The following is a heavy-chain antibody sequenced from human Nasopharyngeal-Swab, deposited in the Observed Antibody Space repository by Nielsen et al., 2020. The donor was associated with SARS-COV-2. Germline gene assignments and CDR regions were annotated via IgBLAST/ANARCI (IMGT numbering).Heavy chain of an antibody. CDR2: ISSSSSYI. V-gene: IGHV3-21*01. D-gene: IGHD6-6*01. J-gene: IGHJ6*02. Sequence: GGSLRLSCAASGFTFSGYSMNWVRQAPGKGLEWVSSISSSSSYIYYADSVKGRFTISRDNAKNSLYLQMNSLRAEDTAVYYCARDEQLAYGMDVWGQGTTVTVSS. CDR1: GFTFSGYS. CDR3: ARDEQLAYGMDV.